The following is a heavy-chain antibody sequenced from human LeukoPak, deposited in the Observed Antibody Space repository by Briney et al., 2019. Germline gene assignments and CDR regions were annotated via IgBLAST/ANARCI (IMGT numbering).Heavy chain of an antibody. Sequence: GGSLRLSCAASGFTVSSNYMSWVRQAPGKGLEWVSVIYGGGSTYYADSVKGRFTISRDNSKNTLYLQMNSLRAEDTAVYYCAKVVHYDFWSGNGYWGQGTLVTVSS. CDR3: AKVVHYDFWSGNGY. V-gene: IGHV3-53*05. CDR2: IYGGGST. J-gene: IGHJ4*02. D-gene: IGHD3-3*01. CDR1: GFTVSSNY.